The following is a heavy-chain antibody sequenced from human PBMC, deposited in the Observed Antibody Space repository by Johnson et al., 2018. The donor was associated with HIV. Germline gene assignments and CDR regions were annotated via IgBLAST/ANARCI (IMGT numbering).Heavy chain of an antibody. D-gene: IGHD6-25*01. CDR1: GFTFSSYA. CDR3: ATIAAHGAAFDI. V-gene: IGHV3-30-3*01. J-gene: IGHJ3*02. CDR2: ISYDGSNK. Sequence: QVQLVESGGGVVQPGRSLRLSCAASGFTFSSYAMHWVRQAPGKGLEWVAVISYDGSNKYYADSVKGRLTISRDNSKNTLYLQMNSLRPEDTAAYYCATIAAHGAAFDIWGQGTVVTVSS.